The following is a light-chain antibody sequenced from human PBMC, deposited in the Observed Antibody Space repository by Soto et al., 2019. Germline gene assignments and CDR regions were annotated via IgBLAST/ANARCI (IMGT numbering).Light chain of an antibody. CDR2: EDS. Sequence: QSVLTQPASVSGSPGQSITLSCTRTNSGVESYNLVSWYQHHPGKAPKLIIYEDSQRPSGVSDRFSGSKSGNTASLTISGLQAEDEAADYCSSHAGAVVFGGGTKVTVL. V-gene: IGLV2-23*01. J-gene: IGLJ2*01. CDR1: NSGVESYNL. CDR3: SSHAGAVV.